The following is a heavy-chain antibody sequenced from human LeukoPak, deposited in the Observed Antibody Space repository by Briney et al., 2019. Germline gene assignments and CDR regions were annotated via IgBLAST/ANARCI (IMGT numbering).Heavy chain of an antibody. J-gene: IGHJ4*02. V-gene: IGHV4-34*01. D-gene: IGHD6-19*01. Sequence: PSQTLSLTCAVSGVPLSNYYWSWVRQSPRQGLEWIGEINHSGYTNYNPSLKSRVTMSIDTSMNQFSLKLTSVTAADAGVYYCTRAVAGHPDWGQGTLVTVSS. CDR3: TRAVAGHPD. CDR1: GVPLSNYY. CDR2: INHSGYT.